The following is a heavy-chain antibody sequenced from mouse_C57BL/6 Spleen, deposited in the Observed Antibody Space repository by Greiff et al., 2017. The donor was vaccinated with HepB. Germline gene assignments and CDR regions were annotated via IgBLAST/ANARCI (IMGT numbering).Heavy chain of an antibody. CDR2: ISSGSSTI. D-gene: IGHD2-5*01. CDR1: GFTFSDYG. Sequence: DVMLVESGGGLVKPGGSLKLSCAASGFTFSDYGMHWVRQAPEKGLEWVAYISSGSSTIYYADTVKGRFTISRDNAKNTLFLQMTSLRSEDTAMYYCARPGYSNSFAYWGQGTLVTVSA. J-gene: IGHJ3*01. CDR3: ARPGYSNSFAY. V-gene: IGHV5-17*01.